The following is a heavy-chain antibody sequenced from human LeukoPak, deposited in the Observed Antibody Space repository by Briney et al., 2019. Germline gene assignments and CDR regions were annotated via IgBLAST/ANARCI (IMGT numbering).Heavy chain of an antibody. CDR3: AFDSGYDLIPGE. J-gene: IGHJ4*02. Sequence: EASVKVSCKASGYTFTGYYMHWVRQAPGQGLEWMGWINPNSGGTNYAQKFQGRVTITADESTSTAYMELSSLRSEDTAVYYCAFDSGYDLIPGEWGQGTLVTVSS. CDR1: GYTFTGYY. D-gene: IGHD5-12*01. V-gene: IGHV1-2*02. CDR2: INPNSGGT.